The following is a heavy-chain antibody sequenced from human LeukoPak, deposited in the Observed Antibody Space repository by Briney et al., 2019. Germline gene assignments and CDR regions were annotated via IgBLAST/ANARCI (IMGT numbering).Heavy chain of an antibody. CDR3: ARPSYYYDSSGYYY. CDR1: GFTFSSYW. J-gene: IGHJ4*02. V-gene: IGHV3-7*01. Sequence: PGGSLRLSCAASGFTFSSYWMSWVRQAQGKGLEWVANIKQDGSEKYYVDSVKGRFTISRDNAKKSLYLQMNSLRAEDTAVYYCARPSYYYDSSGYYYWGQGTLVTVSS. CDR2: IKQDGSEK. D-gene: IGHD3-22*01.